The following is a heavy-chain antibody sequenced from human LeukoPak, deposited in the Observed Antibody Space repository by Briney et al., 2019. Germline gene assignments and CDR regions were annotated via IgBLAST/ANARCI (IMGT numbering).Heavy chain of an antibody. Sequence: SVKVSCKASGGTFSNYAISWVRQAPGQGLEWMGGIIPIFGTANYAQKFQGRVTITADESTSTAYMELSSLRSEDTAVYYCASRATNYDFWSGPQYYFDYWGQGTLVTVSS. J-gene: IGHJ4*02. CDR3: ASRATNYDFWSGPQYYFDY. D-gene: IGHD3-3*01. V-gene: IGHV1-69*13. CDR2: IIPIFGTA. CDR1: GGTFSNYA.